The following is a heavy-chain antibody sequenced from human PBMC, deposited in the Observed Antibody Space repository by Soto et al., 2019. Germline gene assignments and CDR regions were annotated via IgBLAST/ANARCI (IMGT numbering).Heavy chain of an antibody. V-gene: IGHV1-58*01. Sequence: AASVKVSCTASGFTFTSSAVQWVRQARGQRLEWIGWIVVGSGNTNYAQKFQERVTITRDMSTSTAYMELSSLRSEDTAVYYCAAAPPEYYYGMDVWGQGTTVTVSS. CDR1: GFTFTSSA. CDR2: IVVGSGNT. CDR3: AAAPPEYYYGMDV. J-gene: IGHJ6*02.